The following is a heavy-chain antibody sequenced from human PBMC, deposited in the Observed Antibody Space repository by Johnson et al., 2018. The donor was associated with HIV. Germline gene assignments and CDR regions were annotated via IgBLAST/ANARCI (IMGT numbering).Heavy chain of an antibody. V-gene: IGHV3-13*01. J-gene: IGHJ3*02. D-gene: IGHD6-13*01. Sequence: EKLVESGGGLVQPGGSLRLSCAASGFTVSSNYMSWVRQAPGKGLEWVSVIGPAGDTYYPGSVKGRFTISRENAKNSLYLQMNSLRAGDTAVYYCARDKGIAAAATDDAFDIWGQGTMVTVSS. CDR2: IGPAGDT. CDR1: GFTVSSNY. CDR3: ARDKGIAAAATDDAFDI.